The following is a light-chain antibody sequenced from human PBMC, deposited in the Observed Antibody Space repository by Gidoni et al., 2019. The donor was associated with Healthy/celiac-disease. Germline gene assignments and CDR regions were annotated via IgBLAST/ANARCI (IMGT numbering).Light chain of an antibody. Sequence: IVMTHSLATLSVSPGERATLSCRASQRVSSNLAWYQQKPGHAPRLLLYGAPTRATGIPARFSGSGSGTEFTLTISRLQSEDFAVYCCQQYNNWPPWTFGQGTKVEIK. J-gene: IGKJ1*01. CDR1: QRVSSN. V-gene: IGKV3-15*01. CDR3: QQYNNWPPWT. CDR2: GAP.